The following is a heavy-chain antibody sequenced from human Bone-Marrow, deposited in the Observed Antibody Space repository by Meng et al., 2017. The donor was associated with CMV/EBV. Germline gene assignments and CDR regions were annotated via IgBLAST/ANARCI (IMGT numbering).Heavy chain of an antibody. CDR2: IIPIFGTA. CDR1: GGTFSSYA. J-gene: IGHJ4*02. CDR3: ARDRGRGTTVTE. V-gene: IGHV1-69*05. Sequence: SVKVSCKASGGTFSSYAISWVRQAPGQGLEWMGGIIPIFGTANYAQKFQGRVTITTDESTSTAYMELSSLRSEDTAVYYCARDRGRGTTVTEWGQGTLVTVSS. D-gene: IGHD4-11*01.